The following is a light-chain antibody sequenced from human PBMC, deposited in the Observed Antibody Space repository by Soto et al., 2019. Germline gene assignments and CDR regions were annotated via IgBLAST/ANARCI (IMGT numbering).Light chain of an antibody. Sequence: DIVMTQSPDSLAVSLGERATINCKSSQSVLYSSKNKNYLAWYQQKPGQPPKLLIYWASTRESGVPDRFSGSGSGTDFTLTIRSLKAEDVAIYYCQQYYSIPETFGPGTKVESN. J-gene: IGKJ3*01. CDR3: QQYYSIPET. V-gene: IGKV4-1*01. CDR2: WAS. CDR1: QSVLYSSKNKNY.